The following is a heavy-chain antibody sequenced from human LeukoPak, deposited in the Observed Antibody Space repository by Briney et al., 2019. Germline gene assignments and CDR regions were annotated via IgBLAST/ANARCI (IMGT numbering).Heavy chain of an antibody. J-gene: IGHJ4*02. V-gene: IGHV5-51*01. Sequence: GESLKISCKGSGYSFTSYWIGWVRQMPGKGLEWMGIIYPGDSDTRYSPSFQGQVTISADKSISTAYLQWSSLKASDTAMYYCARLHGWGSYYNFRHFDYWGQGTLVTVSS. CDR1: GYSFTSYW. CDR2: IYPGDSDT. CDR3: ARLHGWGSYYNFRHFDY. D-gene: IGHD3-10*01.